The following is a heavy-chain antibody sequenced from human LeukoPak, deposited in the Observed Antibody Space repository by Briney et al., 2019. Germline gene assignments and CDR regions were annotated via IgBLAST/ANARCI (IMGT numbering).Heavy chain of an antibody. CDR2: ISWNGGSI. CDR1: GFTFDDYA. D-gene: IGHD4-17*01. V-gene: IGHV3-9*01. CDR3: AKDAMTTVTTIGLLGDY. J-gene: IGHJ4*02. Sequence: GGSLRLSCAASGFTFDDYAMHWVRQAPGKGLEWVSGISWNGGSIGYADSVKGRFTISRDNAKNSLYLQMNSLRAEDTALYYCAKDAMTTVTTIGLLGDYWGQGTLVTVSS.